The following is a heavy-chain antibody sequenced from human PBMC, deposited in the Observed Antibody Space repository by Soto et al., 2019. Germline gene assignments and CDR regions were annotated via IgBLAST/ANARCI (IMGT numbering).Heavy chain of an antibody. CDR1: GFSLSTSGVG. CDR2: IYWDDAK. J-gene: IGHJ5*02. V-gene: IGHV2-5*02. CDR3: AHGTYCSGGSCYSYNWFDP. D-gene: IGHD2-15*01. Sequence: ASGPTLGNPTQTLTLTCTFSGFSLSTSGVGVGWIRQPPGKALEWLAVIYWDDAKRYNPSLKSRLTITKDTSKNQVVLTMTNMDPVDTATYYCAHGTYCSGGSCYSYNWFDPWGQGTLVTVSS.